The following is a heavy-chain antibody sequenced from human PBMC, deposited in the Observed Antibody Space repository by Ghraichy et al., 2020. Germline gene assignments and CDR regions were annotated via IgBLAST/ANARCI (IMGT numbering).Heavy chain of an antibody. CDR2: IKQDGSGK. D-gene: IGHD2-2*01. V-gene: IGHV3-7*01. CDR3: AREGVVVPAATDYYYYYMHV. J-gene: IGHJ6*03. Sequence: GALRLSCAASGFTFSSYWMSWVRQAPGKGLEWVANIKQDGSGKYYVDSVKGRFTISRDNAKNSLYLQMNSLRAEDTAVYYCAREGVVVPAATDYYYYYMHVWGQGTTVTVSS. CDR1: GFTFSSYW.